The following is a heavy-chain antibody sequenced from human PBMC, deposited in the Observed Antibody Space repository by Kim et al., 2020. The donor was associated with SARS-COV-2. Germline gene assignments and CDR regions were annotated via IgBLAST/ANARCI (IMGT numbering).Heavy chain of an antibody. Sequence: SLKSRVTISVDTSKNQFSLKLSSVTAADTAVYYCARGWFGEIYYYYGMDVWGQGTTVTVSS. V-gene: IGHV4-39*01. CDR3: ARGWFGEIYYYYGMDV. D-gene: IGHD3-10*01. J-gene: IGHJ6*02.